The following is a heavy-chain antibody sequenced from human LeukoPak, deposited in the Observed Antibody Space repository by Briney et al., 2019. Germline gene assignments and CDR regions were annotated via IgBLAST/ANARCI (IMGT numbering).Heavy chain of an antibody. Sequence: PSETLSLTCAVYGGSFSGYYWSWIRQPPGKGLEWIGEINHSGSTNYNPSLKSRVTISVDTSKNQFSLKLSSVTAADTAVYYCARGVSTVTTAYWGQRTLVTVSS. CDR1: GGSFSGYY. CDR3: ARGVSTVTTAY. J-gene: IGHJ4*02. V-gene: IGHV4-34*01. D-gene: IGHD4-4*01. CDR2: INHSGST.